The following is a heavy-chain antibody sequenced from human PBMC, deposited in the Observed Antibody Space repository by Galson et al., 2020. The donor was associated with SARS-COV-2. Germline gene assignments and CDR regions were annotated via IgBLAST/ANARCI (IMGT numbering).Heavy chain of an antibody. Sequence: ASVKVFCKVSGYTLTELSMHWVRQAPGKGLEWMGGFDPEDGETIYAQKFQGRVTMTEDTSTDTAYMELSSLRSEDTAVYYCATGGLWFGERRGWFDPWGQGTLVTVSS. J-gene: IGHJ5*02. V-gene: IGHV1-24*01. D-gene: IGHD3-10*01. CDR3: ATGGLWFGERRGWFDP. CDR1: GYTLTELS. CDR2: FDPEDGET.